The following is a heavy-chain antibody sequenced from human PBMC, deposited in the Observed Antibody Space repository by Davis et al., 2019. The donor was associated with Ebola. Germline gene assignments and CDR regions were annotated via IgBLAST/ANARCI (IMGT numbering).Heavy chain of an antibody. V-gene: IGHV3-30-3*01. D-gene: IGHD3-3*01. CDR1: GFIFNRYA. Sequence: PGGSLRLSCAASGFIFNRYAMHWVRQAPGKGLEWLAVISYDGSNEYYAVSVKGRFIVSRDNSKNTLSLQMNSLRGEDTAVYYCARVQNYDFWSGLGYWGQGVLVTVSS. CDR2: ISYDGSNE. CDR3: ARVQNYDFWSGLGY. J-gene: IGHJ4*02.